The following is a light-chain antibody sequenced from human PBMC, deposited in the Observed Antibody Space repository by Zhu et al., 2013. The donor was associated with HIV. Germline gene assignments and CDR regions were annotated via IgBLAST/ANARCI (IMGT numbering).Light chain of an antibody. J-gene: IGLJ2*01. CDR1: KLGDKY. CDR2: QDN. V-gene: IGLV3-1*01. CDR3: QTWDNYAAV. Sequence: SYDLTQTPSVSVSPGQTVSITCSGDKLGDKYACWYQQKPGQSPVLVIYQDNKRPSGIPERFSGSNSGNTATLTISGTQAMDEADYYCQTWDNYAAVFGGGTKLTVL.